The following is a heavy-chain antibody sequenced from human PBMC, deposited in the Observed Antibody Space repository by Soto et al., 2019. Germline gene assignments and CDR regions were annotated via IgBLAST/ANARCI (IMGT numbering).Heavy chain of an antibody. CDR3: ARDMVVAANANWFDP. CDR1: GFTFSSYS. D-gene: IGHD2-15*01. J-gene: IGHJ5*02. V-gene: IGHV3-21*01. CDR2: ISSSSSYI. Sequence: GGSLRLSCAASGFTFSSYSMNWVRQAPGKGLEWVSSISSSSSYIYYADSVKGRFTISRDNAKNSLYLQMNSLRAEDTAVYYCARDMVVAANANWFDPWGQGTLVTVSS.